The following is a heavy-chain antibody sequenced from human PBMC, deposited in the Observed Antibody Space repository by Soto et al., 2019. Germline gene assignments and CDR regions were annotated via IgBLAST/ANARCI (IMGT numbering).Heavy chain of an antibody. Sequence: AAVKVSCTASGYTFTGYYMHWVRQAPGPGLEWMGWINPNSGGTNYAQKFQGRVTMTRDKSISTAYTELSRLKSDDTAVYYCARGPAATASIYFDDWRQGILVTAS. J-gene: IGHJ4*02. D-gene: IGHD6-25*01. CDR2: INPNSGGT. CDR1: GYTFTGYY. V-gene: IGHV1-2*02. CDR3: ARGPAATASIYFDD.